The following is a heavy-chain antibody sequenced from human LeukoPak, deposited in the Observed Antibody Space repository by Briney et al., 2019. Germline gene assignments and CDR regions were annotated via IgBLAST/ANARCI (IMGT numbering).Heavy chain of an antibody. CDR2: DSGSAGST. V-gene: IGHV3-23*01. Sequence: GGSLRLSCATSGFTFSSYVMIWVDPAPGKGLDWVSADSGSAGSTYYADFVKGPFPISRDNSKNTLYLQMDSLRAEDTAVYYCAKSSVQWLVLLYFDYWGQGTLVTVSS. D-gene: IGHD6-19*01. J-gene: IGHJ4*02. CDR3: AKSSVQWLVLLYFDY. CDR1: GFTFSSYV.